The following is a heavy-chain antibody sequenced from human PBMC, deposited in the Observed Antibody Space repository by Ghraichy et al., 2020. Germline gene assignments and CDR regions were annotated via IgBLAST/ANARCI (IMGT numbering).Heavy chain of an antibody. J-gene: IGHJ5*01. V-gene: IGHV4-59*01. D-gene: IGHD3-16*01. Sequence: SETLSLTCTVSGGSISSYYWSWIRQTPGTGLEWIGYIHYTGSTNYNPSLASRVSMSLDTSEMQFSLKLSSVTAADTAIYYCARADDYVWGRKHPGPFRSWGHGTLVTVSS. CDR1: GGSISSYY. CDR2: IHYTGST. CDR3: ARADDYVWGRKHPGPFRS.